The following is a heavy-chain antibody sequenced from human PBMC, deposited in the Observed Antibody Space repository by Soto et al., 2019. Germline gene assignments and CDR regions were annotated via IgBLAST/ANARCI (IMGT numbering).Heavy chain of an antibody. D-gene: IGHD3-22*01. CDR2: ISGSGGST. J-gene: IGHJ6*02. Sequence: GGSLRLSCAASGFTFSSYAMSWVSQAPGEGLEWGAAISGSGGSTYYADSVKGRVTISRDDAKNTLYLQMNSLRAEDTAVYYCAKLSYYDSSGYYKGDYYYGMDVWGQGTTVTVSS. V-gene: IGHV3-23*01. CDR1: GFTFSSYA. CDR3: AKLSYYDSSGYYKGDYYYGMDV.